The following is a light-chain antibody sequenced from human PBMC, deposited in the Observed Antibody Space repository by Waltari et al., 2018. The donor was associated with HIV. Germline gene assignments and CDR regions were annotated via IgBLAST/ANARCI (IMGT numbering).Light chain of an antibody. Sequence: QSALAQPASVSGSPGQSITIPCTGTSSDVGGYNYVSWYQHHPGKVPKLIVYEVSNRPSCVSNRFSGSKSGNTASLTISGLQAEDEADYYCSSYTNSSTPVVFGGGTKLTVL. V-gene: IGLV2-14*01. J-gene: IGLJ2*01. CDR3: SSYTNSSTPVV. CDR2: EVS. CDR1: SSDVGGYNY.